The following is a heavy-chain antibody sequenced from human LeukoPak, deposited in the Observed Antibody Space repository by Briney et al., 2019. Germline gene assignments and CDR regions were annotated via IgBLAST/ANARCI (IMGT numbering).Heavy chain of an antibody. CDR3: ARVMGASWFFYLDV. V-gene: IGHV4-4*02. D-gene: IGHD3-16*02. CDR2: IFHRGIP. J-gene: IGHJ6*03. Sequence: TSEALSLTCAVSDYSITNSWWSWFRQSPGMRLEWIGQIFHRGIPNYNPSLKSRVTMSRDKSNNQVSLKMNSVTAADTAVYYCARVMGASWFFYLDVWGKGTTVTVSS. CDR1: DYSITNSW.